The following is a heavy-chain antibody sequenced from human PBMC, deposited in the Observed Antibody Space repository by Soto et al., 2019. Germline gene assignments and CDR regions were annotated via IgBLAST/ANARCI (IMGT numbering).Heavy chain of an antibody. CDR2: IKQEGSEK. CDR1: GFPFSSYW. D-gene: IGHD3-16*02. J-gene: IGHJ4*02. CDR3: ARGIDYIWGSYQYYFDY. Sequence: EVQLVESGGGLVQPGGSLRLSCAASGFPFSSYWMSWVRQAPGTGLEWVANIKQEGSEKYYVDSVKGRFTISRDNAKNSLYLQMNSRRAEDTAVYYCARGIDYIWGSYQYYFDYWGQGTLVTVSS. V-gene: IGHV3-7*04.